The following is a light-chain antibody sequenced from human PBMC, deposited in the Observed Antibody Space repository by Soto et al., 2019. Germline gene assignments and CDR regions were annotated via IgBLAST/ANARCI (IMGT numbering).Light chain of an antibody. CDR3: QQYENFSP. CDR1: QTISGL. V-gene: IGKV1-5*03. Sequence: DIQMTQSPSTLSASVGDRVTITCRARQTISGLLAWYQQKPGKAPKLLIYKTSSLQSGVPSRFIGRGSGTEFTLTISSLHPDDVATYYCQQYENFSPFGGGTKVEIK. CDR2: KTS. J-gene: IGKJ4*02.